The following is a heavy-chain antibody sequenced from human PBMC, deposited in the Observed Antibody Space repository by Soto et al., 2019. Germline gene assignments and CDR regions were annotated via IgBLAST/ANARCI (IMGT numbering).Heavy chain of an antibody. CDR2: IWYDGSNK. V-gene: IGHV3-33*01. CDR3: HLGGYDSGLDY. Sequence: GGSLRLSCAASGFTFSSYGMHWVRQAPGKGLEWVAVIWYDGSNKYYADSVKGRFTISRDNSKNTLYLQMNSLRAEDTAVYYCHLGGYDSGLDYWGQGTLVTVSS. CDR1: GFTFSSYG. J-gene: IGHJ4*02. D-gene: IGHD5-12*01.